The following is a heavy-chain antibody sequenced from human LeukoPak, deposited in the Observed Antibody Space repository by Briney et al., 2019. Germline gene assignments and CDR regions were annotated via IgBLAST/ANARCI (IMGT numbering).Heavy chain of an antibody. Sequence: SVKVSCKASGGTFSSYAISWVRQAPGQGLEWMGGIIPIFGTADYAQKFQGRVTITTDESTSTAYMELSSLRSEDTAVYYCARLQGDYDSSGYPPWGQGTLVTVSS. J-gene: IGHJ5*02. CDR1: GGTFSSYA. CDR2: IIPIFGTA. D-gene: IGHD3-22*01. CDR3: ARLQGDYDSSGYPP. V-gene: IGHV1-69*05.